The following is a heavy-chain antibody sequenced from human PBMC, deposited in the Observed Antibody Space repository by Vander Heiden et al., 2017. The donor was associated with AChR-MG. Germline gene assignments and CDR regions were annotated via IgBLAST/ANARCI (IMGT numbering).Heavy chain of an antibody. CDR1: GGSITNYY. CDR2: VYFSGIT. D-gene: IGHD2-21*01. J-gene: IGHJ4*02. V-gene: IGHV4-4*07. Sequence: QVQLQESGPGLVKPSETLYLTCTVSGGSITNYYWRWIRQPAGKGLEWIGRVYFSGITYYNPSLKSRVTMSVDTSKNQFSLRLTSVTAADTAIYYCARAATTMSGILFDYWGQGALVTVSS. CDR3: ARAATTMSGILFDY.